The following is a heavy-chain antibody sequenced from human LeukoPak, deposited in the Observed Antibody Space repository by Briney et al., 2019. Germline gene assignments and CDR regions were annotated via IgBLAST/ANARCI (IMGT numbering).Heavy chain of an antibody. J-gene: IGHJ4*02. V-gene: IGHV4-59*01. CDR3: ARADYGDYAFDY. CDR2: IYYSGST. CDR1: GGSISSYY. Sequence: SETLSLTRTVSGGSISSYYWSWIRQPPGKGLEWIGYIYYSGSTNYNPSLKSRVTISVDTSKNQFSLKLSSVTAADTAVYYCARADYGDYAFDYWGQGTLVTVSS. D-gene: IGHD4-17*01.